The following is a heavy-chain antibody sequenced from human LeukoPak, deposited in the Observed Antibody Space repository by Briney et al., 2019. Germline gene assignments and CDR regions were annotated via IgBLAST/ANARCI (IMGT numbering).Heavy chain of an antibody. CDR3: ASLSPRIVGATIVDY. CDR2: INPNSGGI. CDR1: GYTFTGYY. D-gene: IGHD1-26*01. Sequence: ASVTVSCTASGYTFTGYYMHWVRQAAGRGGEWMGWINPNSGGINYAQKFQGRVTMTRDTSISTAYMEPSRLRSDDTAVYYCASLSPRIVGATIVDYWGQGTLVTVSS. J-gene: IGHJ4*02. V-gene: IGHV1-2*02.